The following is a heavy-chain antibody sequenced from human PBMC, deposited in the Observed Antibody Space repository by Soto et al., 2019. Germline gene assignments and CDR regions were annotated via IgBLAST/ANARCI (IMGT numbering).Heavy chain of an antibody. CDR3: ARPHDFWSGLDGMDV. D-gene: IGHD3-3*01. J-gene: IGHJ6*02. CDR2: ISSSSSYI. V-gene: IGHV3-21*01. CDR1: GFTFSSYS. Sequence: PGGSLRLSCAASGFTFSSYSMNWVRQAPGKGLEWVSSISSSSSYIYYADSVKGRFTISRDNAKNSLYLQMNSLRAEDTAVYYCARPHDFWSGLDGMDVWGQGTTVTVSS.